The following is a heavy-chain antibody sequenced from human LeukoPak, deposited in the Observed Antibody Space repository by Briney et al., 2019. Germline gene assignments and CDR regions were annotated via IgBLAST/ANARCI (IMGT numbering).Heavy chain of an antibody. CDR2: IYTSGST. J-gene: IGHJ4*02. D-gene: IGHD3-22*01. CDR1: GGSISSYY. V-gene: IGHV4-4*07. CDR3: ARVLSTYYYDSSGYYLSYYFDY. Sequence: SETLSLTCTVSGGSISSYYWSWIRQPAGKGLEWIGRIYTSGSTNYNPSLKSRVTMSVDTSKNQFSLKLSSVTAADTAVYYCARVLSTYYYDSSGYYLSYYFDYWGQGTLVTVSS.